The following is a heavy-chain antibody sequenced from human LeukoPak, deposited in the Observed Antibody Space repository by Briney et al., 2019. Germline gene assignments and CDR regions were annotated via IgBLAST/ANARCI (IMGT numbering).Heavy chain of an antibody. D-gene: IGHD5-18*01. J-gene: IGHJ4*02. CDR1: GFTFATDS. CDR3: ARAGLDVDTAMDNYYFDY. V-gene: IGHV3-21*01. Sequence: GGSLRLSCAASGFTFATDSMNWVRQAPGKGLEWVSSISSSSSYIYYADSVKGRFTISRDNAKNSLYLQMNSLRAEDTAVYYCARAGLDVDTAMDNYYFDYWGQGTLVTVSS. CDR2: ISSSSSYI.